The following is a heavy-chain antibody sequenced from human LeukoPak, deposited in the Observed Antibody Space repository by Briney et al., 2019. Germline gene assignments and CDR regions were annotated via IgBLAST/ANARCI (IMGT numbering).Heavy chain of an antibody. CDR2: INHSAST. CDR3: AREGTTDWFDP. Sequence: PSETLSLTCAVYGGSFSGYYWSWIRQPPGKGLEWIGEINHSASTNYNPSLKSRVTISVDTSKNQFSLKLSSVTAADTAVYYCAREGTTDWFDPWGQGTLVTVSS. CDR1: GGSFSGYY. V-gene: IGHV4-34*01. J-gene: IGHJ5*02. D-gene: IGHD1-14*01.